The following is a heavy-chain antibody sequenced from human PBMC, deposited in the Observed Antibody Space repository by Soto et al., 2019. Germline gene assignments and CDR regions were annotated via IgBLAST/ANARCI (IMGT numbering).Heavy chain of an antibody. CDR1: GYTFTSYA. CDR2: INAGNGNT. V-gene: IGHV1-3*01. D-gene: IGHD6-13*01. J-gene: IGHJ4*02. Sequence: QVPLVQSGAEVKKPGASVKVSCKASGYTFTSYAMHWVRQAPGQRLEWMGWINAGNGNTKYSQKFQGRVTITRDTSAGPAYMELSSLRSEDTAVYYCARGWQQLVPIDYWGQGTLVTVSS. CDR3: ARGWQQLVPIDY.